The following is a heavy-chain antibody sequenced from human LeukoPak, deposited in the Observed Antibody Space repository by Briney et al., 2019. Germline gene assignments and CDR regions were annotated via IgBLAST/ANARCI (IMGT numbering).Heavy chain of an antibody. D-gene: IGHD3-16*01. CDR2: ITGDGGTT. V-gene: IGHV3-74*01. CDR1: RFGFSVYW. J-gene: IGHJ4*02. CDR3: ARMITINREGEGYFVY. Sequence: PGGSLRLSCAASRFGFSVYWMHWVRQAPGKGLVWVSRITGDGGTTNYADSVKGRFTISRDNAKDTLYLQMNSLRAEDTAVYYCARMITINREGEGYFVYWGQGTLVTVSS.